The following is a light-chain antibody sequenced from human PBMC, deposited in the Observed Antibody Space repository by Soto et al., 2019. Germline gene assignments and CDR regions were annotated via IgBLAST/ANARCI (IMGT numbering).Light chain of an antibody. CDR1: SSDVGGYNY. CDR2: EVS. CDR3: SSYAGSNNLV. V-gene: IGLV2-8*01. J-gene: IGLJ2*01. Sequence: QSALTQPPSASGSPGQSVTISCTGTSSDVGGYNYVSWYQRHPGKAPKLIIYEVSKRPSGVPDRFSGSKSGNTASLTVSGLQAEYEADYYCSSYAGSNNLVFGGGTKLTVL.